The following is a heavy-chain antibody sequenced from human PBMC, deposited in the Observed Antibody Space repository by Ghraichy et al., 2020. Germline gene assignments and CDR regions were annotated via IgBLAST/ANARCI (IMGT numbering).Heavy chain of an antibody. Sequence: SETLSLTCAVYGGSFSGYYWTWVRQPPGKGLEWIGEIDHSGSSIYNPSLKSRVTISVDTSKNQFSLKLSSVAAADTAVYYCGRKAHHDSVDYWGQGTPVIVSP. D-gene: IGHD3-3*01. CDR1: GGSFSGYY. V-gene: IGHV4-34*01. CDR3: GRKAHHDSVDY. J-gene: IGHJ4*02. CDR2: IDHSGSS.